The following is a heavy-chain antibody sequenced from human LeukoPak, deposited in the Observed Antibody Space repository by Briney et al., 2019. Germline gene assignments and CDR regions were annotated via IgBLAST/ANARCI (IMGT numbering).Heavy chain of an antibody. CDR3: ARDFGSGWYDAFDI. CDR1: GGSISSSSYY. J-gene: IGHJ3*02. Sequence: PSETLSLTCTVSGGSISSSSYYWGWIRQPPGKGLEWIGSIYYSGSTYYNPSPKSRVTISVDTSKNQFSLKLSSVTAADTAVYYCARDFGSGWYDAFDIWGQGTMVTVSS. D-gene: IGHD6-19*01. V-gene: IGHV4-39*07. CDR2: IYYSGST.